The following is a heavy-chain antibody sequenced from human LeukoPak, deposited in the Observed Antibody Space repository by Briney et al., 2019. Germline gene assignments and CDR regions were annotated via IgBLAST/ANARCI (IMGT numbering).Heavy chain of an antibody. D-gene: IGHD3-9*01. J-gene: IGHJ4*02. CDR2: ISSRSSYI. Sequence: GGSLRLSCAASGFSFSSYSMSWVRQAPGKGLEWVSSISSRSSYIFYADSVKGRFTISKDNAKNSLFLQMNSLRAEDTAVYYCARIYDIPYWGQGTLVTVSS. CDR1: GFSFSSYS. V-gene: IGHV3-21*01. CDR3: ARIYDIPY.